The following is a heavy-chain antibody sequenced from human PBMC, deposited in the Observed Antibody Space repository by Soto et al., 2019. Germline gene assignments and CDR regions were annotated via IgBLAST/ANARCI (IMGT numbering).Heavy chain of an antibody. V-gene: IGHV3-11*01. Sequence: GALRLSCAASGFTFSDYYMSWIRQAPGKGLEWVSYISSSGSTIYYADSVKGRFTISRDNAKNSLYLQMNSLRAEDTAVYYCARPAYYYGSGLTYGMDVWGQGTTVTVS. CDR2: ISSSGSTI. CDR3: ARPAYYYGSGLTYGMDV. D-gene: IGHD3-10*01. J-gene: IGHJ6*02. CDR1: GFTFSDYY.